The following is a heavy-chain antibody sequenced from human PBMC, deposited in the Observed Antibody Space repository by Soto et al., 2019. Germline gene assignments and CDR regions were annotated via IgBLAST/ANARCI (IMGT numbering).Heavy chain of an antibody. J-gene: IGHJ5*02. CDR3: ARGQRFSDSFDP. V-gene: IGHV4-4*07. CDR2: IYSSGGT. Sequence: WTWIRQSAGKGLEWIGRIYSSGGTKYNPSLQSRVTTSLDTSKNQFSLRLTSVTAADTAVYYCARGQRFSDSFDPWGQGTLVTVSS. D-gene: IGHD3-3*01.